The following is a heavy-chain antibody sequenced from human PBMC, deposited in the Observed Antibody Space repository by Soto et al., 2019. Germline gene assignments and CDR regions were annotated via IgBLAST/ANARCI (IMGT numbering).Heavy chain of an antibody. CDR3: AREVGTFLAGFHY. CDR2: IYYSGRT. D-gene: IGHD1-26*01. CDR1: GGSISSGSYS. Sequence: QVQLQESGPGLVKPSETLSLICTVSGGSISSGSYSWTWIRQPPGRGLEWIGFIYYSGRTNYNPSLKSRVTMSVDTSKNQFSLRLNSVTAADTAVYYCAREVGTFLAGFHYWGQGTLVTVSS. V-gene: IGHV4-61*01. J-gene: IGHJ4*02.